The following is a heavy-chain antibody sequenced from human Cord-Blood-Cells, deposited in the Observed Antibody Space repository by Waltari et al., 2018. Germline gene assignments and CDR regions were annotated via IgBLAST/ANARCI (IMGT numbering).Heavy chain of an antibody. CDR3: AFDLVATIQQMA. V-gene: IGHV1-69*06. CDR2: IIPIFGTA. J-gene: IGHJ4*02. D-gene: IGHD5-12*01. CDR1: GGTFSRSA. Sequence: QVQLVQSGAEVKKPGSSVKVSCKASGGTFSRSAISWVRQAPGQGLEWMGGIIPIFGTANYAQKFQGRVTITADKSTSTAYMELSSLRSEDTAVYYCAFDLVATIQQMAWGQGTLVTVSS.